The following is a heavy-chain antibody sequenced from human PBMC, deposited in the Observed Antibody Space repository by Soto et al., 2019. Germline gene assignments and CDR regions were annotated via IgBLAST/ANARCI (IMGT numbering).Heavy chain of an antibody. V-gene: IGHV1-69*04. CDR2: IIPILGIA. CDR1: GGTFSSYT. CDR3: ARDSAIFGVVNPPNWFDP. Sequence: GASVKVSCKASGGTFSSYTTSWVRQAPGQGLEWMGRIIPILGIANYAQKFQGRVTITAGKSTSTAYMELSSLRSEDTAVYHCARDSAIFGVVNPPNWFDPSGQGTLVTVSS. D-gene: IGHD3-3*01. J-gene: IGHJ5*02.